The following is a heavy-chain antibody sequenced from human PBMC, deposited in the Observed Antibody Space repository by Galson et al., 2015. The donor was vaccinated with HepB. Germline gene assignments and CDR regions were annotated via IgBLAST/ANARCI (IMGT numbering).Heavy chain of an antibody. CDR2: IKEDGSIK. J-gene: IGHJ4*02. CDR1: GFMFSGHW. V-gene: IGHV3-7*03. Sequence: SLRLSCAASGFMFSGHWMNWVRQAPGKGLEWVANIKEDGSIKYYVDSVTGRFTISRGSARNLLYLQMNGLRAEDTAAYFCARNRGYETFDYWGQGALVTVSS. D-gene: IGHD5-12*01. CDR3: ARNRGYETFDY.